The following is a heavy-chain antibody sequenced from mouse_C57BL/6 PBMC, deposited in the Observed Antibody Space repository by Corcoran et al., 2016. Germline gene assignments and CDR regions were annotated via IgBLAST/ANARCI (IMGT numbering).Heavy chain of an antibody. CDR1: GYTFTTYG. CDR3: ASYYGNYDY. V-gene: IGHV9-3*01. D-gene: IGHD2-1*01. CDR2: INTYSGVP. Sequence: QIQLVQSGPELKKPGETVKISCKASGYTFTTYGMSWVKQAPGKGLKWMGWINTYSGVPTYADDFKGRFAFSLETSASTAYLQINNLKNEDTATYFCASYYGNYDYWGQGTTLTVSS. J-gene: IGHJ2*01.